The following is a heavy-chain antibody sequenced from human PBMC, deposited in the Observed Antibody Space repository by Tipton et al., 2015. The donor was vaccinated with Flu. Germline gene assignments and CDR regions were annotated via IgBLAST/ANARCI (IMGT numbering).Heavy chain of an antibody. D-gene: IGHD3-10*01. J-gene: IGHJ4*02. Sequence: SLRLSCAPSGFTFSSYAMHWVRQTPLKGLEWMAVISNDGSNEIYADSVKGRFTISRDNSKNTLYLQMNSLKVEDTAVYYCARAPGSLPRGVIHRWGQGTQVTVSS. CDR1: GFTFSSYA. CDR2: ISNDGSNE. CDR3: ARAPGSLPRGVIHR. V-gene: IGHV3-30-3*01.